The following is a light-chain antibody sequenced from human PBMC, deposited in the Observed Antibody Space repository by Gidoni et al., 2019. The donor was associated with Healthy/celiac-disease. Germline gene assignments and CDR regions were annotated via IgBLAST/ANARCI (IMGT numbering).Light chain of an antibody. J-gene: IGKJ1*01. CDR1: SY. CDR2: GAS. CDR3: QQYGSSPRT. Sequence: SYVAWYQQKPGQAPRLLIYGASSRATGIPDRFSGSGSGTDFTLTISRLEAEDFAVYYCQQYGSSPRTFGQGTKVEIK. V-gene: IGKV3-20*01.